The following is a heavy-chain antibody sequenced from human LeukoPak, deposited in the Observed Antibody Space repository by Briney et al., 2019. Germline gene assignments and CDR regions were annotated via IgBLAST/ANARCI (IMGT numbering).Heavy chain of an antibody. CDR3: ARGGPYYYDSSGLFDY. CDR2: IIHIFGTA. D-gene: IGHD3-22*01. Sequence: SVKVSCKASGGTFSSYAISWVRQAPGQGLEWMGRIIHIFGTANYAQKFQGRVTITTDESTSTAYMELSRLRSDDTAVYYCARGGPYYYDSSGLFDYWGQGTLVTVSS. J-gene: IGHJ4*02. V-gene: IGHV1-69*05. CDR1: GGTFSSYA.